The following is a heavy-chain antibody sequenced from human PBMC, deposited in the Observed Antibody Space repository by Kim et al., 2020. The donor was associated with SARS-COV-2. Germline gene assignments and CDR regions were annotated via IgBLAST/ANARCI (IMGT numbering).Heavy chain of an antibody. D-gene: IGHD1-1*01. CDR2: T. Sequence: TNYADSIKGRFTISRDNAKNTLYLQMNSLRAEDTAVYFCARGYDDYYFDYWGQGTLVTVSS. V-gene: IGHV3-11*05. J-gene: IGHJ4*02. CDR3: ARGYDDYYFDY.